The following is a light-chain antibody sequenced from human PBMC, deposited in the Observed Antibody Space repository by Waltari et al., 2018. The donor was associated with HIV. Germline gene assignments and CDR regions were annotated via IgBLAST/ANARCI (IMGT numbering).Light chain of an antibody. CDR1: NIGSKS. CDR3: QVWDSSDHWV. Sequence: SYVLTQPPSVSVAPGKTAYITCGGNNIGSKSMHWYQQKPGQAPVVVMYYNSGRPAGIPGRFSGSNSGKTATLIIDSVEAGDAAEYFCQVWDSSDHWVFGGGTKLTVL. CDR2: YNS. J-gene: IGLJ3*02. V-gene: IGLV3-21*01.